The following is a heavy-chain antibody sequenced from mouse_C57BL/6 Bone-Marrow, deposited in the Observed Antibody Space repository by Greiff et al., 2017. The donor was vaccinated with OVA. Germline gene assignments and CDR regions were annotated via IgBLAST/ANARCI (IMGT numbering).Heavy chain of an antibody. D-gene: IGHD2-5*01. J-gene: IGHJ4*01. CDR3: TRGYSSYYAMDY. CDR1: GYTFTDYE. Sequence: VQLQQSGAELVRPGASVTLSCKASGYTFTDYEMHWVKQTPVHGLEWIGAIDPATGGTAYNQKFKGKAILTADKSSSTAYMELRSLTSEDSAVDYGTRGYSSYYAMDYWGQGTAVTVSS. V-gene: IGHV1-15*01. CDR2: IDPATGGT.